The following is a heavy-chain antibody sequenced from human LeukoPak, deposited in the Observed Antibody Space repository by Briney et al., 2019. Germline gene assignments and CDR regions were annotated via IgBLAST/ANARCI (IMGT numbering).Heavy chain of an antibody. CDR3: ARAIAVAGKPDY. J-gene: IGHJ4*02. CDR2: ISSSSSYI. D-gene: IGHD6-19*01. CDR1: GFTFSSYE. Sequence: PGGSLRLSCAASGFTFSSYEMNWVRQAPGKGLEWVSSISSSSSYIYYADSVKGRFTISRDNAKNSLYLQMNSLRAEDTAVYYCARAIAVAGKPDYWGQGTLVTVSS. V-gene: IGHV3-21*01.